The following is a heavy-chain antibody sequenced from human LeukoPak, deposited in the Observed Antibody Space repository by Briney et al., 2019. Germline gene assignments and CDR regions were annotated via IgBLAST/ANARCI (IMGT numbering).Heavy chain of an antibody. CDR1: GFTFSSNA. Sequence: GGSLRLSCAASGFTFSSNAMSWVRQAPGKGLEWVSGISGSGGSTYYADSVKGPFTISRDNSKNTLYLQMNSLRAEDTAIYYCAKDAPYVEMATMVKAYYFDYWGQGTLVTVSS. CDR3: AKDAPYVEMATMVKAYYFDY. V-gene: IGHV3-23*01. CDR2: ISGSGGST. J-gene: IGHJ4*02. D-gene: IGHD5-24*01.